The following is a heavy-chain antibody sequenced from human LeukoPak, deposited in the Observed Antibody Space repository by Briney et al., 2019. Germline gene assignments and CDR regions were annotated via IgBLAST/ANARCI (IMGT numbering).Heavy chain of an antibody. CDR3: ARYTYYYDSSGYPALYYFDY. CDR2: IYYSGTT. D-gene: IGHD3-22*01. CDR1: GGSISGYF. Sequence: SETLSLTCTVSGGSISGYFWSWLRQPPGKGLEWIGFIYYSGTTNYNPSLKSRVTISVGTSKNQFSLKLSSVTAADTAVYYCARYTYYYDSSGYPALYYFDYWGQGTLVTVSS. V-gene: IGHV4-59*01. J-gene: IGHJ4*02.